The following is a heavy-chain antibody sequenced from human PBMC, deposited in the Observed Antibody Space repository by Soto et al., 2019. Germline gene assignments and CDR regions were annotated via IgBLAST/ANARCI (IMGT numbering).Heavy chain of an antibody. D-gene: IGHD3-10*01. J-gene: IGHJ4*02. CDR2: IHHRDGT. CDR3: ARVLWFGVGYFDY. Sequence: SETLSLTCAVSGGSISSNNWWSWVRQPPGKGLEWIGEIHHRDGTNYNPSLKSRVTISVDKSENQFSLKVRSVTAADTAVYYCARVLWFGVGYFDYWGQGTLVTVSS. CDR1: GGSISSNNW. V-gene: IGHV4-4*02.